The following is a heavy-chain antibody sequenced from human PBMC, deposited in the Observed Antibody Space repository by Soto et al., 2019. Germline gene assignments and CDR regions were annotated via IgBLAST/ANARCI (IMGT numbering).Heavy chain of an antibody. Sequence: GGSLRLSCAASGFTFTNYWMQWVRQAPGKGLVRVSRINSDGSSTSHADSVKGRFTISRDNAKNTLYLQMSSLRAEDTAVYYCARPQYLPDDVFDVWGRGTVVTVSS. V-gene: IGHV3-74*01. CDR2: INSDGSST. CDR3: ARPQYLPDDVFDV. J-gene: IGHJ3*01. D-gene: IGHD2-2*01. CDR1: GFTFTNYW.